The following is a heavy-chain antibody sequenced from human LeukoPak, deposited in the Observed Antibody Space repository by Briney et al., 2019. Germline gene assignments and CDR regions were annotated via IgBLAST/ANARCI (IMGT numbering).Heavy chain of an antibody. CDR1: GFTFSSYS. J-gene: IGHJ5*02. V-gene: IGHV3-21*01. CDR2: ISSSSSYI. D-gene: IGHD3-22*01. CDR3: ARARYYYDMTRFDP. Sequence: GGSLRLSCAASGFTFSSYSMNWVRQAPGKGLEWVSSISSSSSYIYYADSVKGRFTISRGNAKNSLYLQMNSLRAEDTAVYYCARARYYYDMTRFDPWGQGTLVTVSS.